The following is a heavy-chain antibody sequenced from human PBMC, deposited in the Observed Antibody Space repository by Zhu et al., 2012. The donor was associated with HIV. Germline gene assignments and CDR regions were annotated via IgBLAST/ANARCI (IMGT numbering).Heavy chain of an antibody. CDR3: ARHVQSNGAFGELFSYMDV. CDR1: GGSISSSSYH. D-gene: IGHD3-10*01. J-gene: IGHJ6*03. V-gene: IGHV4-39*01. Sequence: QVQLQESGPGLVKPSETLSLTCTVSGGSISSSSYHWGWIRQPPGKGLEWIGSIFYSGSTFYNPSFESRVTISVDTSKNQFSLKLSSVTAADSAVFYCARHVQSNGAFGELFSYMDVWGRGTTVTVSS. CDR2: IFYSGST.